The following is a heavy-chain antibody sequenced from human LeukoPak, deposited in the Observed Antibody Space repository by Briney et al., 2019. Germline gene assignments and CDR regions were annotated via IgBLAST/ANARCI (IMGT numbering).Heavy chain of an antibody. CDR1: GYSISSDYY. J-gene: IGHJ4*02. Sequence: SETLSLTCTVSGYSISSDYYWGWIRQTPGKGLEWIGSVYHSGTTYHNPSLKSRVTMSVDTSKNQFSLTLTSVTAADTALYYCTRELAGTTVEDWGQGTLVTVTS. V-gene: IGHV4-38-2*02. CDR2: VYHSGTT. D-gene: IGHD1-1*01. CDR3: TRELAGTTVED.